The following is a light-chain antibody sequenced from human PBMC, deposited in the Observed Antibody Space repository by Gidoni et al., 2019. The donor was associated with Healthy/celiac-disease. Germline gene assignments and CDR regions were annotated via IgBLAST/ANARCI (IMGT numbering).Light chain of an antibody. CDR1: QSVSSSY. V-gene: IGKV3-20*01. J-gene: IGKJ1*01. Sequence: EIVLTPSPRTLSLSPGERATLSCRASQSVSSSYLAWYQQKPGQAPRLLIYGASSRATGIPDRFSGSGSGTDFTLTISRLEPEDFAVYYCQQYGSLPKTFGQGTKVEIK. CDR2: GAS. CDR3: QQYGSLPKT.